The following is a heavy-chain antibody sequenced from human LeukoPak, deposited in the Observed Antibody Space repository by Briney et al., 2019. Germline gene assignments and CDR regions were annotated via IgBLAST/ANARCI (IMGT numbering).Heavy chain of an antibody. CDR3: ARDGAVTNGRYFDY. V-gene: IGHV3-21*01. CDR2: ITSSSRYI. J-gene: IGHJ4*02. CDR1: GFTFSTYN. Sequence: GGSLRLSCAASGFTFSTYNMNWVRQAPGKGLEWVSSITSSSRYIYYADSVKGRFTISRDNAKNSLYLQMDSLRAEDTAVYYCARDGAVTNGRYFDYWGQGTLVTVSS. D-gene: IGHD4-17*01.